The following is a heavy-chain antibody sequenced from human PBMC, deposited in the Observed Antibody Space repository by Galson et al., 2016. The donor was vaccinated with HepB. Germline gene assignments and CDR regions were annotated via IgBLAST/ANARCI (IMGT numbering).Heavy chain of an antibody. V-gene: IGHV1-8*01. J-gene: IGHJ4*02. D-gene: IGHD3-22*01. CDR3: ARGGYYDSSGSLRY. CDR2: MNPNSGNT. CDR1: GSTLTSYD. Sequence: SVKVSCKASGSTLTSYDIDWVRQATGQGLEWMGWMNPNSGNTGYARKFQGRVTMTRDTSTSTVYMELSSLRSEDTAVYFCARGGYYDSSGSLRYWGQGTLVTVSS.